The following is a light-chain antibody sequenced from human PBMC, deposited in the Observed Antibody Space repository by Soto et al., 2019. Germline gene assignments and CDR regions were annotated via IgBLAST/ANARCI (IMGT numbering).Light chain of an antibody. CDR2: AAS. J-gene: IGKJ2*01. CDR1: QGISSF. V-gene: IGKV1-9*01. Sequence: DIQLTQSPSFLSASVGDRVTITSRASQGISSFLAWYQQKPGGTPKLLIYAASTLQSGVPSRFSGSGSGTDFTLTITSLQPEDFATYYCQQLHTYPYTFGQGTKLEIK. CDR3: QQLHTYPYT.